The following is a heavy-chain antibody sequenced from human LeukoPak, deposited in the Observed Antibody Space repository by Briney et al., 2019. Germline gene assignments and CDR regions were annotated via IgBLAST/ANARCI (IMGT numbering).Heavy chain of an antibody. Sequence: GGSLRLSCAASGFTFSSYAMSWVRQAPGKGLEWVANIKYDGSEKYHVDSVKGRFTISRDNAKNSLYLQMNSLRAEDTAVYYCARALDSLYSSGWPSAGYWGQGTLVTVPS. CDR3: ARALDSLYSSGWPSAGY. CDR1: GFTFSSYA. J-gene: IGHJ4*02. V-gene: IGHV3-7*01. CDR2: IKYDGSEK. D-gene: IGHD6-19*01.